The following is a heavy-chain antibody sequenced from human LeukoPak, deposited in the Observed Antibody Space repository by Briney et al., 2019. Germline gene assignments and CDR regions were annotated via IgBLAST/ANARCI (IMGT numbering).Heavy chain of an antibody. V-gene: IGHV4-38-2*01. CDR2: IYHSGST. D-gene: IGHD5-18*01. CDR3: ARHVSSYGPGVAFDI. Sequence: SETLSLTCAVSGYSINSGYYWGWIRQPPRKGLEWIGSIYHSGSTSYNPSLNNRVTISLDASKNQFSLQLRSVTAADTAVYYCARHVSSYGPGVAFDIWGQGTMVTVSS. CDR1: GYSINSGYY. J-gene: IGHJ3*02.